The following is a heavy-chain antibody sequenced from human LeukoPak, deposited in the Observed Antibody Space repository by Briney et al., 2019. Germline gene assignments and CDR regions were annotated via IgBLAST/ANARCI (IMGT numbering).Heavy chain of an antibody. CDR2: TSGSGGSA. Sequence: GGSLRLSCAASGFTFSSYAMSWVRQAPGKGLEWVSATSGSGGSAYYADSVKGRFTISRDNAKKSLYLQMNSLRAEDTAVYYCARDNGNKYYFDYWGQGTLVTVSS. V-gene: IGHV3-23*01. CDR3: ARDNGNKYYFDY. D-gene: IGHD2-8*01. J-gene: IGHJ4*02. CDR1: GFTFSSYA.